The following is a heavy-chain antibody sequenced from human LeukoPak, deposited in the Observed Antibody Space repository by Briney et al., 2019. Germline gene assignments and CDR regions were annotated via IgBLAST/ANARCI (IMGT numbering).Heavy chain of an antibody. J-gene: IGHJ5*02. CDR2: IIPIFGTA. CDR1: GGTFSSYA. D-gene: IGHD2-21*01. V-gene: IGHV1-69*01. CDR3: ARDSEYCGGDCFNWFDP. Sequence: SVKVSRKASGGTFSSYAISWVRQAPGQGLEWMGGIIPIFGTANYAQKFQGRVTITADESTSTAYMELSSLRSEDTAVYYCARDSEYCGGDCFNWFDPWGQGTLVTVSS.